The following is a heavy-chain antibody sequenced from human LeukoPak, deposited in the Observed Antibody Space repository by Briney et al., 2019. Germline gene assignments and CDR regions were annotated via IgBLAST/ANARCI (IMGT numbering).Heavy chain of an antibody. D-gene: IGHD1-14*01. CDR1: GGSISSCSYY. CDR2: IYTSGST. J-gene: IGHJ5*02. V-gene: IGHV4-61*02. CDR3: ARDEEPQGSWFDP. Sequence: SQTLSLTCTVSGGSISSCSYYWSWIRQPAGKGLEWFGRIYTSGSTNYNPSLKSRVTISVDTSKNQFSLKLSSVTAADTAVYYCARDEEPQGSWFDPWGQGTLVTVSS.